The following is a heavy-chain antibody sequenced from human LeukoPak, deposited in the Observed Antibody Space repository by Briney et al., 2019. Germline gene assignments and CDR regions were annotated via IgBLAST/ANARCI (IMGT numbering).Heavy chain of an antibody. V-gene: IGHV1-69*01. CDR3: ARESGNTGDFDY. Sequence: ASVKVSCKASGGTFSSYAISWVRQAPGQGLEWMGGIFPIFGTANYAQKFQGRVTITADESTSTAYMELSSLRSEDTAVYYCARESGNTGDFDYWGQGTLVTVSS. D-gene: IGHD1-26*01. CDR1: GGTFSSYA. CDR2: IFPIFGTA. J-gene: IGHJ4*02.